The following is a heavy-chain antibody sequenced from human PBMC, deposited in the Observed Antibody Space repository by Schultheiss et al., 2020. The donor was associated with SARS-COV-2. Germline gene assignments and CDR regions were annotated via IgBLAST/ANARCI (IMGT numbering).Heavy chain of an antibody. V-gene: IGHV4-4*02. J-gene: IGHJ4*02. Sequence: SETLSLTCTVSGGSISSSNWWSWVRQPPGKGLEWIGSIYTIGSPNYHPSLKSRVTISADTSKNQFSLKLNSVTAADTAVYYCAREPRSQYHFDHWGQGALVTVFS. CDR3: AREPRSQYHFDH. CDR1: GGSISSSNW. CDR2: IYTIGSP. D-gene: IGHD1-14*01.